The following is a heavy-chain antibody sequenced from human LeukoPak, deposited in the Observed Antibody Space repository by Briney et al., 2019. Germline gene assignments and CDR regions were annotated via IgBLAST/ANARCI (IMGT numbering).Heavy chain of an antibody. Sequence: SETLSLTCTVSGGSISSSSYYWGWIRQPPGKGLEWIGSIYYSGSTYYNPSLKSRVTISVDTSKNQFSLKLSSVTAADTAVYYCAMANYYYDSSGYRDYYYYMDVWGKGTTVTVSS. J-gene: IGHJ6*03. CDR2: IYYSGST. V-gene: IGHV4-39*01. D-gene: IGHD3-22*01. CDR1: GGSISSSSYY. CDR3: AMANYYYDSSGYRDYYYYMDV.